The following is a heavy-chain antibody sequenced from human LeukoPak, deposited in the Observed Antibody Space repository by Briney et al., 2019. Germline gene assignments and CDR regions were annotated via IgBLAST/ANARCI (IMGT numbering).Heavy chain of an antibody. CDR3: ARGCIRGGCFDS. Sequence: ASVKVSCKASGYTFNSQHIHWVRQAPGQGVEWMGIIIPSGGGTNYEQKFQGRVTMTRDTSTSTVYLEMNSLRSDDTAVYYCARGCIRGGCFDSWGRGTLVIVSS. D-gene: IGHD5/OR15-5a*01. V-gene: IGHV1-46*02. CDR1: GYTFNSQH. CDR2: IIPSGGGT. J-gene: IGHJ5*01.